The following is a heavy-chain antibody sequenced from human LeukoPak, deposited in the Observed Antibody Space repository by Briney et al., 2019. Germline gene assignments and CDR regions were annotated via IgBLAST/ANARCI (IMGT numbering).Heavy chain of an antibody. CDR3: ARDPDAGGTTFDY. V-gene: IGHV1-2*02. D-gene: IGHD1-1*01. Sequence: GASVKVSCKASGYTFTSYYMHWVRQAPGQGLEWMGWINPNSGGTNYAQKFQGRVTMTRDTSISTAYMELSRLRSDDMAVYYCARDPDAGGTTFDYWGQGTLVTVSS. J-gene: IGHJ4*02. CDR2: INPNSGGT. CDR1: GYTFTSYY.